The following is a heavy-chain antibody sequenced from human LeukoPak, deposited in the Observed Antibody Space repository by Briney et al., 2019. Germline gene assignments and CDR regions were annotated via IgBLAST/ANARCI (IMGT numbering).Heavy chain of an antibody. D-gene: IGHD6-19*01. CDR3: ARDRVSSGWGLHYYGMDV. V-gene: IGHV3-30*02. Sequence: GGSLRLSCAASGFTFSSYGMHWVRQAPGKGLEWVAFIRYDGSNKYYADSVKGRFTISRDNSKNTLYLQMNSLRAEDTAVYYCARDRVSSGWGLHYYGMDVWGQGTTVTVSS. CDR1: GFTFSSYG. J-gene: IGHJ6*02. CDR2: IRYDGSNK.